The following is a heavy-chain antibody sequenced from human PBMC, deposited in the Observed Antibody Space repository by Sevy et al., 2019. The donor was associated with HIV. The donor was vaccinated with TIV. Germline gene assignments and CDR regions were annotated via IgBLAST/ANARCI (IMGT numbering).Heavy chain of an antibody. J-gene: IGHJ4*02. D-gene: IGHD2-8*01. CDR3: AREGCTKPHDY. V-gene: IGHV3-23*01. CDR2: FSFGCGKI. CDR1: GFTFSKYS. Sequence: GGSLRLSCAASGFTFSKYSMSWIRQTPGKGLEWVSTFSFGCGKINYADSVKGRFTISRDDSRNTFYLQMNSLRVEDTAIYYCAREGCTKPHDYWGQGTVVTVS.